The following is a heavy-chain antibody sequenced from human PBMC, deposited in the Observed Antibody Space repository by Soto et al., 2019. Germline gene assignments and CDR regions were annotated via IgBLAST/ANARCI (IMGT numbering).Heavy chain of an antibody. J-gene: IGHJ5*02. CDR3: ASRPSGSGFDP. D-gene: IGHD1-26*01. V-gene: IGHV4-30-2*01. CDR2: IYHSGST. CDR1: GGSISSGGYS. Sequence: NPSETLSLTCAVSGGSISSGGYSWIWIRQPPGKGLEWIGYIYHSGSTYYSPSLKSRVTISVDRSKNQFSLKLSSVTAADTAVYYCASRPSGSGFDPWGQGTLVTVSS.